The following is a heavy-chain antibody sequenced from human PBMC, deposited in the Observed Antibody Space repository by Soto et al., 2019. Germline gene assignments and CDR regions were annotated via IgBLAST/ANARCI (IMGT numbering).Heavy chain of an antibody. Sequence: QVQLQESGPGLVKPSETLSLTCTVSGGSISSYYWIWIRQPPGKGLEWIGYIYSSGSTNYNPSLKSLVTMSVDTSKNQFSLKLSSVTAADTAVYYCARLVVRGIIFGGFDIWGQGTMVTVSS. D-gene: IGHD3-10*01. CDR3: ARLVVRGIIFGGFDI. J-gene: IGHJ3*02. V-gene: IGHV4-59*08. CDR1: GGSISSYY. CDR2: IYSSGST.